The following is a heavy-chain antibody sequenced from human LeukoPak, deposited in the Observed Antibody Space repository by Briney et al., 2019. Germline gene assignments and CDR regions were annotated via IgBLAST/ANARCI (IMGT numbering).Heavy chain of an antibody. J-gene: IGHJ4*02. V-gene: IGHV3-30*18. CDR3: AKDAPGSSVSD. Sequence: PGRSLRLPCTVCGFPLNIYYIHWVRQAPGKGLEWVAFISYGGSNKYYTHSVKGRFPISRDNSKNTLYLQMKSLRAEDRAVYYCAKDAPGSSVSDWGQGTLVTVSS. D-gene: IGHD6-6*01. CDR2: ISYGGSNK. CDR1: GFPLNIYY.